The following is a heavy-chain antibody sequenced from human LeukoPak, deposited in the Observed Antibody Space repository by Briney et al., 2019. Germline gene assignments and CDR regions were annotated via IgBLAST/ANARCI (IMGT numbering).Heavy chain of an antibody. Sequence: GGSLRLSCAASGFTFSSYAMHWVRQAPGKGLEWVSVISYDGSNKYYADSVKGRFTISRDNSKTTLYLQMNSLRVEDTAVYYCAKVPEEMATMRAYYYYGMDVWGQGTTVTVSS. CDR2: ISYDGSNK. D-gene: IGHD5-24*01. CDR1: GFTFSSYA. CDR3: AKVPEEMATMRAYYYYGMDV. V-gene: IGHV3-30*04. J-gene: IGHJ6*02.